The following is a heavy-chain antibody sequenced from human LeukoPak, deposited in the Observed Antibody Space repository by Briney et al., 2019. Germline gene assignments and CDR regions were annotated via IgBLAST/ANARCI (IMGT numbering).Heavy chain of an antibody. CDR3: ARHIRVRYCSSTSCYYFDY. CDR2: IYYSGST. J-gene: IGHJ4*02. V-gene: IGHV4-39*01. CDR1: GFTFSSYSMN. D-gene: IGHD2-2*01. Sequence: PGGSLRLSCAASGFTFSSYSMNWVRQAPGKGLEWIGSIYYSGSTYYNPSLKSRVTISVDTSKNQFSLKLSSVTAADTAVYYCARHIRVRYCSSTSCYYFDYWGQGTLVTVSS.